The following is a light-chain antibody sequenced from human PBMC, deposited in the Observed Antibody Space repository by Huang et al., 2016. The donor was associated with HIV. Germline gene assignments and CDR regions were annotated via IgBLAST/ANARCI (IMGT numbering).Light chain of an antibody. J-gene: IGKJ1*01. CDR1: QLVSNY. Sequence: DIQMTQSPSSLSASVGDRVTITCRASQLVSNYLIWYQHKPGKAPKLLIYAASSLQSGVPSRFSGSGSGTDFTLTISSLQPEDFATYFCQQTYGPSWTFGQGTKVEVK. CDR2: AAS. V-gene: IGKV1-39*01. CDR3: QQTYGPSWT.